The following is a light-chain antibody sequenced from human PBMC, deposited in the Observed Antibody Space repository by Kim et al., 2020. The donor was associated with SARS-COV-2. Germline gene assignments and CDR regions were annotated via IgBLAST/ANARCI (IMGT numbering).Light chain of an antibody. CDR3: ETWDSNTRV. V-gene: IGLV4-60*03. J-gene: IGLJ3*02. CDR1: SGHSRYN. Sequence: SPAKLHCPLSSGHSRYNIAWHQQQPGKAPRYLMKLEGSGNSNKGSGVPDRFSGSSSGADRYLTISNLQSEDEADYYCETWDSNTRVFGGGTQLTVL. CDR2: LEGSGNS.